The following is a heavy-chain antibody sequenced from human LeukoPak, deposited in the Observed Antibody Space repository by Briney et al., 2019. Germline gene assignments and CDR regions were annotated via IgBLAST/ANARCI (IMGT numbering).Heavy chain of an antibody. CDR3: ARDHSYCSSTSCPYQSGYFDL. Sequence: GGSLRLSCAASGFTFSSYAMHWVRQAPGKGLGWVAVISYDGSNKYYADSVKGRFTISRDNSKNTLYLQMNSLRAEDTAVYYCARDHSYCSSTSCPYQSGYFDLWGRGTLVTVSS. D-gene: IGHD2-2*01. J-gene: IGHJ2*01. CDR1: GFTFSSYA. V-gene: IGHV3-30*04. CDR2: ISYDGSNK.